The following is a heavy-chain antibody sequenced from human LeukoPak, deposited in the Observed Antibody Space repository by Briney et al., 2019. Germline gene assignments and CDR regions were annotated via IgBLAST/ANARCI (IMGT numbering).Heavy chain of an antibody. CDR2: IYYSGST. CDR3: ANPRTYYGMDV. CDR1: GGSISSYY. V-gene: IGHV4-59*08. Sequence: PSETLSLTCTVSGGSISSYYWSWIRQPPGKGLEWIGYIYYSGSTNYNPSLKSRVTISVDTSKNQFSLKLSSVTAADTAVYYCANPRTYYGMDVWGQGTTVTVSS. J-gene: IGHJ6*02.